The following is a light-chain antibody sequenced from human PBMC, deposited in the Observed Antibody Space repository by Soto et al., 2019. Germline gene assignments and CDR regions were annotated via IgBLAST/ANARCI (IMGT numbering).Light chain of an antibody. CDR2: LNSDGSH. J-gene: IGLJ1*01. CDR3: QTWGTGIRV. V-gene: IGLV4-69*01. CDR1: SGHSNYA. Sequence: QSVLTQSPSASASLGASVKLTCTLSSGHSNYAIAWHQQQPEKGPRFLMKLNSDGSHFKGDGIPNRFSGSSSGAERYLTISSLQSDDEADYYCQTWGTGIRVFGTGTKVTVL.